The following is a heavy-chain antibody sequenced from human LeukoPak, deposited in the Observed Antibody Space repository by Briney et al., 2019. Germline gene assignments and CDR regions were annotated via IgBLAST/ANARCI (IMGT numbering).Heavy chain of an antibody. CDR1: GYTFTSYG. CDR2: ISAYNDNT. CDR3: ARTGVSTVTTFNY. Sequence: LWASVTVSCKASGYTFTSYGMSWVRQAPGQGLEGMGWISAYNDNTNYAQKLQGRVTMTTDTSTSTAYMELRSLRSDDTAVYYCARTGVSTVTTFNYWGQGTLVTVSS. J-gene: IGHJ4*02. V-gene: IGHV1-18*01. D-gene: IGHD4-17*01.